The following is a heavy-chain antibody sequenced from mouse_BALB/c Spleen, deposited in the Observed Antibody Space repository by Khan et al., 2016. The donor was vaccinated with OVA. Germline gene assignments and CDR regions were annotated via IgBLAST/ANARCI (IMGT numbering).Heavy chain of an antibody. CDR3: ARTARIKY. CDR2: ISYSGST. V-gene: IGHV3-2*02. Sequence: EVQLQQSGPGLVKPSQSLSLTCTVTGYSITSGYGWNWIRQFPGNKLEWMGYISYSGSTKYNPSLKSRISITRDTSKNQFFLQLKSVTTEDTATYYCARTARIKYWGQGTTLTVSS. D-gene: IGHD1-2*01. J-gene: IGHJ2*01. CDR1: GYSITSGYG.